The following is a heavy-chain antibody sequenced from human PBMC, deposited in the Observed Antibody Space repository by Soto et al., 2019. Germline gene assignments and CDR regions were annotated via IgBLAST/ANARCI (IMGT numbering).Heavy chain of an antibody. J-gene: IGHJ4*02. CDR1: GFTFDDYA. D-gene: IGHD5-18*01. Sequence: VQLVESGGGSVQPGRSLRLSCVVSGFTFDDYAMHWVRQAPGGGLEWVSGINWNSAVIGYADSVKGRFTISRDNAKNALYLQMTSLRSEDTALYYCARDPSVTAIGRADHWGQGTLVTVSS. CDR3: ARDPSVTAIGRADH. V-gene: IGHV3-9*01. CDR2: INWNSAVI.